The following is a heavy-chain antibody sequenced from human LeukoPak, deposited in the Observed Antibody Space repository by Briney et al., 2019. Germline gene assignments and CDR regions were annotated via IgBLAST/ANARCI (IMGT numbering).Heavy chain of an antibody. Sequence: TGGSLRLSCAASGFTFSSYNMNWVRQAPGEGLEWLSYISSSSSTIYYADSVKGRFTISRDNAKNSLYLQMNSLRAEDTAVYYCARDFLEDSYWGQGTLVTVSS. CDR2: ISSSSSTI. CDR3: ARDFLEDSY. CDR1: GFTFSSYN. V-gene: IGHV3-48*01. D-gene: IGHD3-3*01. J-gene: IGHJ4*02.